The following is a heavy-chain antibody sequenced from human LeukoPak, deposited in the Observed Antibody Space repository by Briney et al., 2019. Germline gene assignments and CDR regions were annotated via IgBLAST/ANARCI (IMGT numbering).Heavy chain of an antibody. CDR1: GGSISSYY. J-gene: IGHJ5*02. CDR3: ARVVGSTVVTPGCFDL. V-gene: IGHV4-59*01. Sequence: SETLSLTCTVSGGSISSYYWSWIRQPPGKGLEWIGYIYYSGSTNYNPSLKSRVTISVDTSKNQFSLKLSSVTAADTAVYYCARVVGSTVVTPGCFDLWGQGTLVTVSS. CDR2: IYYSGST. D-gene: IGHD4-23*01.